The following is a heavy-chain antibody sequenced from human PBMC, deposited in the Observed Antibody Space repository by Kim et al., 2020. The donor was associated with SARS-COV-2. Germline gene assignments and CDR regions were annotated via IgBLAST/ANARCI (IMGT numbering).Heavy chain of an antibody. CDR1: GYTLPELS. J-gene: IGHJ5*02. CDR2: FDPEDGET. D-gene: IGHD3-22*01. CDR3: ATSSVVIRSHWFDP. Sequence: ASVKVSCKVSGYTLPELSMHWVRQAPGQGLEWLGGFDPEDGETIYAQKFQGRVTMTEDTSTDTAYMELSSLRSEDTAVYYCATSSVVIRSHWFDPWGQGTLVTVSS. V-gene: IGHV1-24*01.